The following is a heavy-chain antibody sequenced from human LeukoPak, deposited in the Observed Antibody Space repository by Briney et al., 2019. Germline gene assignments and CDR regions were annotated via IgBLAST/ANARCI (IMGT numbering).Heavy chain of an antibody. Sequence: GGSLRLSCAASGFTCSSYSMNWVRQAPGNGLEWVSSISSSSSYIYYTDSVKGRFTISSDNAKNSLYLQMNSLRAEDTAVYYCASKHGAFDYWGQGTLVTVSS. D-gene: IGHD4-17*01. J-gene: IGHJ4*02. CDR1: GFTCSSYS. V-gene: IGHV3-21*01. CDR3: ASKHGAFDY. CDR2: ISSSSSYI.